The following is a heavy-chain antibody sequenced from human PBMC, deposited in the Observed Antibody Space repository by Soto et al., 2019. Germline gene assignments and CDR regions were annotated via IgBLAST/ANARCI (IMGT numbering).Heavy chain of an antibody. CDR2: IYDTGTSGYTPST. V-gene: IGHV4-59*01. Sequence: PSETLSLTCTVSGGSITSSYWSWIRRPPGKGLEWIAYIYDTGTSGYTPSTSYNPSLKSRVTMSVDTSKSQFSLQLTSVTAADKAVYYCARGEDAFFYYGLDVWGQGITVTVSS. J-gene: IGHJ6*02. CDR3: ARGEDAFFYYGLDV. CDR1: GGSITSSY.